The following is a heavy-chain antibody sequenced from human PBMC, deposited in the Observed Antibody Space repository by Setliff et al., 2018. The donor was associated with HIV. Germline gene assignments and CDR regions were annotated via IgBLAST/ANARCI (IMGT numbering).Heavy chain of an antibody. V-gene: IGHV4-59*11. CDR1: GDPISSHY. CDR2: IYYSGST. CDR3: ARDYYDDSYYRPGIYYVYYIDV. D-gene: IGHD3-10*01. J-gene: IGHJ6*03. Sequence: PSETLSLTCTVSGDPISSHYWSWIRQPPGEGLEWIGEIYYSGSTDYKPSLKSRVNISVDKSKKQLSLRLSSVTAADTAVYYCARDYYDDSYYRPGIYYVYYIDVWGKGTTVTVSS.